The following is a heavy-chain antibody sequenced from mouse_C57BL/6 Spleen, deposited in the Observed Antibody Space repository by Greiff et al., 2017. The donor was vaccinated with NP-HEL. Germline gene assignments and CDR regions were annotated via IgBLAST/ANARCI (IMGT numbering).Heavy chain of an antibody. Sequence: EVHLVESGGGLVKPGGSLKLSCAASGFTFSSYTMSWVRQTPEKRLEWVATISGGGGNTYYPDSVKGRFTISRDNAKNTLYLQMSSLRSEDTALYYCARQGSYYSNGFAYWGQGTLVTVSA. CDR3: ARQGSYYSNGFAY. CDR1: GFTFSSYT. J-gene: IGHJ3*01. CDR2: ISGGGGNT. D-gene: IGHD2-5*01. V-gene: IGHV5-9*01.